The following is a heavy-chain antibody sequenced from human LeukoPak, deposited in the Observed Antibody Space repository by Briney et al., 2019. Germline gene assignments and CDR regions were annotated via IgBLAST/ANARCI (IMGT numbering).Heavy chain of an antibody. V-gene: IGHV3-21*01. CDR1: GFTFSSYS. Sequence: GGSLTLSCAASGFTFSSYSMNWVRQAPGKGLEWVSSISSSSSYIYYADSVKGRFTISRDNAKNSLYLQMNSLRAEDTAVYYCALRSNRYNWNPKFDYWGQGTLVTVSS. CDR2: ISSSSSYI. CDR3: ALRSNRYNWNPKFDY. D-gene: IGHD1-20*01. J-gene: IGHJ4*02.